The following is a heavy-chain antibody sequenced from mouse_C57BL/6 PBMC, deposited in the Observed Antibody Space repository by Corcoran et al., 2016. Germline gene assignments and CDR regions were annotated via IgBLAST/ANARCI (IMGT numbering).Heavy chain of an antibody. CDR3: ARTSDYPFDY. V-gene: IGHV9-3*01. CDR2: INTYSGVP. CDR1: GYTFTTSG. Sequence: QIQLVQSGPELKKPGETVKISCKASGYTFTTSGMSWVKQAPGKGLKWMGWINTYSGVPTYADDFKGRFAFSLETSASTAYLQINNLKNEDTATYFCARTSDYPFDYWGQGTTLTVSS. J-gene: IGHJ2*01. D-gene: IGHD2-4*01.